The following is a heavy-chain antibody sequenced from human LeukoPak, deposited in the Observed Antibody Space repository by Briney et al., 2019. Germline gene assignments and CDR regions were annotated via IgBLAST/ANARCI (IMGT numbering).Heavy chain of an antibody. CDR3: ARHYSRSSYNWFDP. CDR1: GGSISSYY. V-gene: IGHV4-59*08. J-gene: IGHJ5*02. Sequence: KSSETLSLTCTVSGGSISSYYWSWIRQPPGKGLEWIGYIYYSGSTTYDPSLKSRVTMSVDTSKNQFSLKLSSVTAADTAVYYCARHYSRSSYNWFDPWGQGTLVTVSS. D-gene: IGHD6-6*01. CDR2: IYYSGST.